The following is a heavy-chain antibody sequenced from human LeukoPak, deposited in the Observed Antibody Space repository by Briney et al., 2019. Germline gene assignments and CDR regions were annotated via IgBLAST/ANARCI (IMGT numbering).Heavy chain of an antibody. CDR1: GDSVSSNSPA. CDR3: ARDWLGYYYDC. V-gene: IGHV6-1*01. J-gene: IGHJ4*02. Sequence: SQTLSLTCAISGDSVSSNSPAWNWIRQSPSRGLEWLGRTYYRSKWYNDHAVSVKGRITINPDTSKNQFSLHLNSVTPEDTAVYYCARDWLGYYYDCWGQGTVVTVSS. CDR2: TYYRSKWYN. D-gene: IGHD6-19*01.